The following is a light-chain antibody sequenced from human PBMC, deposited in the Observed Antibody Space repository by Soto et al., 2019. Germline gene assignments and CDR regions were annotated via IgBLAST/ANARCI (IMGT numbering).Light chain of an antibody. J-gene: IGKJ2*01. Sequence: DIQMTQSPSTLSASVGDRVTITCRASQSVSTSLAGYQQKPGKAPKLLLSKASSLESGVPPRFSGSGLGTDFTLIISSLQPDDSATYYCQQYNHYSSFGQGTKLELK. CDR3: QQYNHYSS. V-gene: IGKV1-5*03. CDR1: QSVSTS. CDR2: KAS.